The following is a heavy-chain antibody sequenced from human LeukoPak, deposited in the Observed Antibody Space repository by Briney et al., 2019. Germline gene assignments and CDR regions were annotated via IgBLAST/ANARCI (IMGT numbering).Heavy chain of an antibody. Sequence: GGSLRLSCAASGFSFSSYSMNWVRQAPGKGLEWVSYISSSTTTIYYADSVKGRFTISRVNAKNSLYLQMNSLRAEDTAVYYCAREFCSSTNCYFDYWGQGTLVTVSS. CDR3: AREFCSSTNCYFDY. J-gene: IGHJ4*02. V-gene: IGHV3-48*01. CDR2: ISSSTTTI. CDR1: GFSFSSYS. D-gene: IGHD2-2*01.